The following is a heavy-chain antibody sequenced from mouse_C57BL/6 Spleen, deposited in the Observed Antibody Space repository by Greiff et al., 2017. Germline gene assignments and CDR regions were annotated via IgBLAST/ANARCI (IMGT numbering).Heavy chain of an antibody. CDR3: ASYYGTGFDY. D-gene: IGHD1-1*01. CDR2: INPSTGGT. CDR1: GYSFTGYY. V-gene: IGHV1-42*01. J-gene: IGHJ2*01. Sequence: VQLKESGPELVKPGASVKISCKASGYSFTGYYMNWVKQSPEKSLEWIGEINPSTGGTTYNQKFKAKATLTVDKSSSTAYMQLKSLTSEDSAVYYCASYYGTGFDYWGQGTTLTVSS.